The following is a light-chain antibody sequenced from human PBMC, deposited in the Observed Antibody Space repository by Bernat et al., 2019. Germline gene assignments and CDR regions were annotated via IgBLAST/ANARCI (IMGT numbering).Light chain of an antibody. J-gene: IGLJ3*02. CDR2: EVN. V-gene: IGLV2-23*02. CDR1: SSDGGSYNL. Sequence: QSALTQPASVSGSPGQSITIPCTGTSSDGGSYNLVSWYQQHPGEAPQVMIYEVNKRPSGISNRFSGSKSGNTASLTISWLQAEDEADYYCCSYAGSSTLVFGGGTKLTVL. CDR3: CSYAGSSTLV.